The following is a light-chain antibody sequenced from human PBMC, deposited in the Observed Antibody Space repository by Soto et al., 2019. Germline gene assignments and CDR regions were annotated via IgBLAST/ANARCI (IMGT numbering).Light chain of an antibody. CDR3: QQYGSSPQT. CDR2: GAS. CDR1: QSVSSSY. Sequence: EILLTQSPGTLSLAPGERATLSWRASQSVSSSYLAWYQQKPAQAPRLLIYGASSRATGIPDRFSGSGSGTDFTLTISRLEPEDFAVYYCQQYGSSPQTFGQGTKVDIK. J-gene: IGKJ1*01. V-gene: IGKV3-20*01.